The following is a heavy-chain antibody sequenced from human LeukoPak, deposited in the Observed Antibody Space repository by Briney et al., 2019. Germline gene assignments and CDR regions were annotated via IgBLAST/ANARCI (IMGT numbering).Heavy chain of an antibody. V-gene: IGHV3-23*01. CDR1: GFIFSSYA. J-gene: IGHJ4*02. Sequence: QPGGSLRLSCAASGFIFSSYAMSWVRQVPGKGLEWVSGIRGSGGSTYYADSLKGRFTISRDNSKNTLYLQMNSLRADDTALYCCATDSSPSGTLKYYFDNWGQGTLVTVSS. CDR2: IRGSGGST. CDR3: ATDSSPSGTLKYYFDN. D-gene: IGHD6-25*01.